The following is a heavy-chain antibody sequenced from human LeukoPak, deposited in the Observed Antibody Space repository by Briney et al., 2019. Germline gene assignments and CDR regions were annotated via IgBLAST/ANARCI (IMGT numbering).Heavy chain of an antibody. Sequence: PGGSLRLSCAASGFAFSSYEMNWVRQAPGKGLEWVSYISSSGSTIYYADSVKGRFTISRDNAKNSLYLQMNSLRAEDTAVYYCARDTLMVRGVINYYYYMDVWGKGTTVTISS. V-gene: IGHV3-48*03. CDR2: ISSSGSTI. D-gene: IGHD3-10*01. CDR3: ARDTLMVRGVINYYYYMDV. J-gene: IGHJ6*03. CDR1: GFAFSSYE.